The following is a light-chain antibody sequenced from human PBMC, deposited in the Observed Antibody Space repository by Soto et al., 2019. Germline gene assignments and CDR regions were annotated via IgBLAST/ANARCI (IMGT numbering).Light chain of an antibody. Sequence: EIVMTQSPATLSVSPGERATLSCRASQGVSTNLAWYQQKPGQAPRLLIYGASTRAPGVPARFSGSGSGTEFTLTISILQSDDFAVYYCQQYTNWPPWTFGQGTKVDVK. CDR3: QQYTNWPPWT. CDR1: QGVSTN. V-gene: IGKV3-15*01. J-gene: IGKJ1*01. CDR2: GAS.